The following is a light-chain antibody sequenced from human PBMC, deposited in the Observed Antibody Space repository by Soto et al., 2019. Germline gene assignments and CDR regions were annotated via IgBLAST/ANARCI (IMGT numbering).Light chain of an antibody. Sequence: EIVLTQSPATLSLSPGERATLSCRASQSFSSYLAWYQQKPGQAPRLLIYDASNRATGIPARFSGSGSGTDFTLTISSLEPEDFAVYYCQQRSNWPRRTFGQGTKVEIK. CDR1: QSFSSY. V-gene: IGKV3-11*01. CDR3: QQRSNWPRRT. J-gene: IGKJ1*01. CDR2: DAS.